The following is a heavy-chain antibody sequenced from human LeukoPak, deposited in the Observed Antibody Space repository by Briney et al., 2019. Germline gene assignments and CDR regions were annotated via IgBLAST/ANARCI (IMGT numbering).Heavy chain of an antibody. CDR2: ISYDGSNK. J-gene: IGHJ4*02. Sequence: GRSLRLSCAASGFTFSSYAMHWVRQAPGKGLEWVAVISYDGSNKYYADSVKGRFTISRDNSKNTLYLQMNSLRAEDTAVYYCARDRDIVVVVAAQFDYWGQGTLVTVSS. CDR3: ARDRDIVVVVAAQFDY. CDR1: GFTFSSYA. D-gene: IGHD2-15*01. V-gene: IGHV3-30*04.